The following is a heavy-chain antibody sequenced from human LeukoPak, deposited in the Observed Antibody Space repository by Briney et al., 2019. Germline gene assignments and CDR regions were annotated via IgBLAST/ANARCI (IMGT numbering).Heavy chain of an antibody. J-gene: IGHJ4*02. V-gene: IGHV1-2*02. CDR1: GYTFTCYY. D-gene: IGHD4-17*01. Sequence: ASVKVSCKASGYTFTCYYMHWVRQAPGQGLEWMGWINPNSGGTNYAQKFQGRATMTRDTSISTAYMELSRLRSDDTAVYYCARAHGDYYSDYWGQGTLVTVSS. CDR3: ARAHGDYYSDY. CDR2: INPNSGGT.